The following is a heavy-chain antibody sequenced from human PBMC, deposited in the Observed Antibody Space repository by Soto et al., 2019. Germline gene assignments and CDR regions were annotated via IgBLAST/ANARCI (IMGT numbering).Heavy chain of an antibody. CDR1: GYTFNSHY. V-gene: IGHV1-46*02. D-gene: IGHD6-13*01. CDR2: SNPSGGST. J-gene: IGHJ6*02. CDR3: ARAQRVIAAAGTEGYYGKDV. Sequence: AAVKVSRKACGYTFNSHYMYWVGQAPGQGLEWMGISNPSGGSTSYAQKFQGRVTMTRDTSTSTVYMGLSSLRSEDTAVYYCARAQRVIAAAGTEGYYGKDVWGQGTTVTFSS.